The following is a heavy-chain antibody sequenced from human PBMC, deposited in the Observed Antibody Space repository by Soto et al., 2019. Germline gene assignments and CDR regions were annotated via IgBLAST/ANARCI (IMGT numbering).Heavy chain of an antibody. CDR3: ARGPEITIFRVVTNGFDY. J-gene: IGHJ4*02. D-gene: IGHD3-3*01. V-gene: IGHV1-18*04. CDR1: GYTFTSYG. CDR2: ISAYNGNT. Sequence: QVQLVQSGAEVKKPGASVKVTCKASGYTFTSYGISWVRQAPGQGLEWMGRISAYNGNTNYAQKLQGRVTMTTDTSTSTAYMELRSLRSDDTAVYYCARGPEITIFRVVTNGFDYWGQGTLVTVSS.